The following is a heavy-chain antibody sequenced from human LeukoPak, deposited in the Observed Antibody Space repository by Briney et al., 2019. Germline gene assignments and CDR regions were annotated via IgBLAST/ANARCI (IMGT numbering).Heavy chain of an antibody. CDR2: ISSSGTYI. V-gene: IGHV3-21*01. CDR3: ARGAGYSSSVDY. D-gene: IGHD6-19*01. CDR1: GFTFSNYA. J-gene: IGHJ4*02. Sequence: GGSLRLSCAASGFTFSNYAMTWVRQAPGKGLEWVSSISSSGTYIYYADSVKGRFTISRDNAENSLYLQMHSLRAEDTAVYYCARGAGYSSSVDYWGQGTLVTVSS.